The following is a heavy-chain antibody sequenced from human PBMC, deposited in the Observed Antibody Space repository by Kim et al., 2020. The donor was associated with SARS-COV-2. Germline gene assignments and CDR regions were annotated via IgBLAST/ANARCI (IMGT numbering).Heavy chain of an antibody. D-gene: IGHD3-9*01. CDR2: IYYSGST. Sequence: SETLSLTCTVSGGSINNYYWSWIRQPPGKGLEWIGFIYYSGSTYYNPSLKSRVTISVDTSKNQFSLKLSSVTAADTAVYYCARGTTDILTGYLAWSYGMDVWGQGTTVTVSS. CDR3: ARGTTDILTGYLAWSYGMDV. V-gene: IGHV4-59*01. CDR1: GGSINNYY. J-gene: IGHJ6*02.